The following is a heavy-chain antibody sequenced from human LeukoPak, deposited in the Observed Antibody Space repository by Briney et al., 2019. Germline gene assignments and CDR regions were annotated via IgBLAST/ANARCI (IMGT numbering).Heavy chain of an antibody. CDR1: GFTSDDYG. CDR3: ARDSGYSYGIHYYYYMDV. CDR2: INWNGGST. V-gene: IGHV3-20*04. D-gene: IGHD5-18*01. Sequence: GGSLRLSCAASGFTSDDYGMSWVRQAPGKGLEWVSGINWNGGSTGYADSVKGRFTISRDNAKNSLYLQMNSLRAEDTALYYCARDSGYSYGIHYYYYMDVWGKGTTVTVPS. J-gene: IGHJ6*03.